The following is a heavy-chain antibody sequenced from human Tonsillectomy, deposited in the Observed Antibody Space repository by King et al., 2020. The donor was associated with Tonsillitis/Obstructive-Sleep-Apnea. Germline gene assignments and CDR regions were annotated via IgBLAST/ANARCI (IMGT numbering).Heavy chain of an antibody. CDR1: GFTFSNYA. D-gene: IGHD2-2*01. CDR3: ARDPGLLLGYCGNPNCSPNLHFDY. V-gene: IGHV3-30*04. Sequence: VQLVQSGGGVVQPGRSLRLSCAVSGFTFSNYAMHWVRQAPGKGLEWVAVISYDGSNKYYADSVKGRFTISRDNSKNTLYLQMNSLRAEDTAVYYCARDPGLLLGYCGNPNCSPNLHFDYWGQGTLVTVSS. J-gene: IGHJ4*02. CDR2: ISYDGSNK.